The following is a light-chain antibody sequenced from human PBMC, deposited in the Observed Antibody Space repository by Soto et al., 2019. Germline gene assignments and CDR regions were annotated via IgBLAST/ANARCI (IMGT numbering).Light chain of an antibody. J-gene: IGKJ1*01. CDR1: QSVSTN. CDR2: GSS. V-gene: IGKV3-20*01. Sequence: EIVLTQSPATLSVSPGERATLSCRASQSVSTNLAWYQQKLGQAPRVLIYGSSRRATGVPDRFIGSGSGTDFTLTISRLEPEDFAVYYCQHYITSLTTFGQGTKVEVK. CDR3: QHYITSLTT.